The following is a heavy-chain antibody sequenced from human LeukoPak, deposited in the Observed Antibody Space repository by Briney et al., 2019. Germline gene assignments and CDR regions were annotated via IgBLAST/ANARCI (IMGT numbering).Heavy chain of an antibody. CDR1: GYTFTGYY. J-gene: IGHJ4*02. CDR3: AREGPVAVADLDY. D-gene: IGHD6-19*01. V-gene: IGHV1-2*02. Sequence: ASVKVSCKASGYTFTGYYMHWVRQAPGQGLEWMGWINPNSGGTNYAQNLQDRVTMTTDTSTSAAYMELRSLISDDTAVYYCAREGPVAVADLDYWGQGTLVTVSS. CDR2: INPNSGGT.